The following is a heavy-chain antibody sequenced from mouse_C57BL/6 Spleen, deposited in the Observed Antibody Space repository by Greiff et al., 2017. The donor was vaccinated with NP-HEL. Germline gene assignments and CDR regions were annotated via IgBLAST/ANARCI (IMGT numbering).Heavy chain of an antibody. CDR3: AREDYYYGSSSWLAD. CDR1: GYTFTDYY. J-gene: IGHJ3*01. Sequence: EVQLQQSGPELVKPGASVKISCKASGYTFTDYYMNWVKQSHGKSLEWIGDINPNNGGTSYNQKFKGKATLTVDKSSSTAYMELRSLTSEDSAVYYCAREDYYYGSSSWLADWGQGTLVTVSA. V-gene: IGHV1-26*01. CDR2: INPNNGGT. D-gene: IGHD1-1*01.